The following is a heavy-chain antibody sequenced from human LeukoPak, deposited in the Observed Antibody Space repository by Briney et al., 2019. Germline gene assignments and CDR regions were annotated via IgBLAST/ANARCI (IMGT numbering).Heavy chain of an antibody. D-gene: IGHD3-22*01. J-gene: IGHJ4*02. CDR3: ARATSGGSSGYYSSPFDY. V-gene: IGHV4-34*01. CDR1: GGSFSGYY. Sequence: PSETLSLTCAVYGGSFSGYYWSWIRQPPGKGLEWIGEINHSGSTNYNPSLKSRVTISVDTSKNQFSLKLSSVTAADTAVYYCARATSGGSSGYYSSPFDYWGQGTLVTVSS. CDR2: INHSGST.